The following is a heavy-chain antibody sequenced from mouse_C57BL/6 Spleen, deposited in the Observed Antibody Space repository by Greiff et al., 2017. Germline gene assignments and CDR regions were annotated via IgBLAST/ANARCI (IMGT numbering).Heavy chain of an antibody. CDR2: ISDGGSYT. J-gene: IGHJ1*03. Sequence: EVHLVESGGGLVKPGGSLKLSCAASGFTFSSYAMSWVRQTPEKRLEWVATISDGGSYTYYPDNVKGRFTISRDNAKNNLYLQMSHLKSEDTAMYYCARDLNWYFDVWGTGTTVTVSS. V-gene: IGHV5-4*01. CDR1: GFTFSSYA. CDR3: ARDLNWYFDV.